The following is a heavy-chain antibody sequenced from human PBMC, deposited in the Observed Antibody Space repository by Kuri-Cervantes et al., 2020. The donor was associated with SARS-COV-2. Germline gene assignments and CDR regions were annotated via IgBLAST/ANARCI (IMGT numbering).Heavy chain of an antibody. V-gene: IGHV3-33*01. CDR3: ARGRATVTVIGACDI. J-gene: IGHJ3*02. CDR1: GFIFNNHG. Sequence: GGSLRLSCAASGFIFNNHGLHWVRQAPGKGLEWVAVIWFDGSNEYYADSVKGRFTISRDNSKDTVYLQMNSLRAEDTAVYYCARGRATVTVIGACDIWGQGTMVTVSS. D-gene: IGHD4-17*01. CDR2: IWFDGSNE.